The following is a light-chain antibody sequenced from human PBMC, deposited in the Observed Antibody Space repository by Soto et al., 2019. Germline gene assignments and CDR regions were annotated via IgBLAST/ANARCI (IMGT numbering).Light chain of an antibody. J-gene: IGKJ3*01. V-gene: IGKV3-20*01. Sequence: EIVLTQSPGTLSLSPGERATLSCRASQSVSSSYLAWYQQKPGQAPRLLIYAASSRATGIPDRFSGSGSGTDFTLTISRLEPEDFAVYYCQQYGSSPFTFGPGTKVVIK. CDR1: QSVSSSY. CDR3: QQYGSSPFT. CDR2: AAS.